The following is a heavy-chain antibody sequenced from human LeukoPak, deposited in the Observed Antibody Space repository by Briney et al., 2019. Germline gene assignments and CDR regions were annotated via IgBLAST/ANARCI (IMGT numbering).Heavy chain of an antibody. CDR3: AKDRISNWNYGDFDS. CDR1: GFNFSSYG. V-gene: IGHV3-33*06. Sequence: GGSLRLSCAASGFNFSSYGMHWVRQAPGRGLEWVTIIWYDGSNKNYADSVKGRFTISRDNSKNTLYLQMNSLRAEDTAVYYCAKDRISNWNYGDFDSWGQGTLVTVSS. J-gene: IGHJ4*02. D-gene: IGHD1-7*01. CDR2: IWYDGSNK.